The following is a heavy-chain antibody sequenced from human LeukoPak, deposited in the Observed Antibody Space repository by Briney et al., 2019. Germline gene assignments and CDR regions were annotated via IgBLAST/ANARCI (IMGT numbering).Heavy chain of an antibody. Sequence: PGGSLRLSCAASGFTFDDYGMSWVRQAPGKGLEWVSGINWNGGSTGYADSVKGRFTISRDNAKNSLYLQMNSLRAEDTALYYCARGYRFRGNTVPDAFDIWGQGTMVTVSS. D-gene: IGHD3-10*01. V-gene: IGHV3-20*04. CDR2: INWNGGST. CDR1: GFTFDDYG. J-gene: IGHJ3*02. CDR3: ARGYRFRGNTVPDAFDI.